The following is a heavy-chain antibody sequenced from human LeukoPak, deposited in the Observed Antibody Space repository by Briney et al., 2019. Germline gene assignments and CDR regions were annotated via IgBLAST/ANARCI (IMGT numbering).Heavy chain of an antibody. Sequence: SETLSLTCTVSGGSISSSSDDWGWIRQPPGKGLEWIGSIYHSESTHYNPSLKSRVTIVVDTSKNQFSLKLSSVTAADTAVYYCARGRYWFDPCGQGTLVTVSS. J-gene: IGHJ5*02. CDR2: IYHSEST. D-gene: IGHD1-14*01. V-gene: IGHV4-39*01. CDR1: GGSISSSSDD. CDR3: ARGRYWFDP.